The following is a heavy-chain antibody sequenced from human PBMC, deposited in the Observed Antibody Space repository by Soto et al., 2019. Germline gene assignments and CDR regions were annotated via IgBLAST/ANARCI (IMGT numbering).Heavy chain of an antibody. J-gene: IGHJ4*02. Sequence: EVQLVESGGGSVQPGGSLRLSCAASGFAFGSYWMHWVRQAPGKGLVWVSRISQDGTIATQADSVKGRFTISRDNAKNTLYLQMNSLRADDTAVYYCLRDQRHWNEFADQWGQGTLVTVSS. D-gene: IGHD1-1*01. V-gene: IGHV3-74*01. CDR2: ISQDGTIA. CDR3: LRDQRHWNEFADQ. CDR1: GFAFGSYW.